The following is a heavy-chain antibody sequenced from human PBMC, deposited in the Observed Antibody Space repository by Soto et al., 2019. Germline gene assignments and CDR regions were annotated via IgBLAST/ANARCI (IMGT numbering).Heavy chain of an antibody. D-gene: IGHD2-15*01. Sequence: SETLSLTCIVSGGSVYSNGHYWGWIRQPPGKGLEWIGSIDNNGVTNYNSSLKSRVTISRDTSKNQFSLRLTSVTAADTAVYYCGKILVGATGHTDADSWGPGTLVTGLL. V-gene: IGHV4-39*01. CDR3: GKILVGATGHTDADS. J-gene: IGHJ4*02. CDR2: IDNNGVT. CDR1: GGSVYSNGHY.